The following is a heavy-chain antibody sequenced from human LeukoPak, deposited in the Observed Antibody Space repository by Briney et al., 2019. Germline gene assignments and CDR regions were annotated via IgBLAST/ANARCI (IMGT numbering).Heavy chain of an antibody. J-gene: IGHJ4*02. CDR2: VSGSGSTV. CDR1: GFTFGDHI. Sequence: GGSLGLSCAASGFTFGDHIMNWVRQLPGKRLEWVAYVSGSGSTVYYADSVKGRFTVSRDNAKNSLYLQMNSLRAEDTAVYYCARAKYFDYWGQGTLVTVSS. V-gene: IGHV3-48*04. CDR3: ARAKYFDY.